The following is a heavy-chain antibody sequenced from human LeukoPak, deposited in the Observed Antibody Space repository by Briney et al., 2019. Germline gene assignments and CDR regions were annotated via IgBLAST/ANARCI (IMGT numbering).Heavy chain of an antibody. CDR1: GFTFGDYA. V-gene: IGHV3-49*04. D-gene: IGHD2-21*01. J-gene: IGHJ5*02. Sequence: GGSLRLSCTASGFTFGDYAMSWVRQAPGKGLEWVGFIRSKAYGGTTEYAASVKGRFTISRDDSKSIAYLQMNSLKTEDTAVYYCTRDRLIECCGSPWFDPWGQGTLVTVSS. CDR3: TRDRLIECCGSPWFDP. CDR2: IRSKAYGGTT.